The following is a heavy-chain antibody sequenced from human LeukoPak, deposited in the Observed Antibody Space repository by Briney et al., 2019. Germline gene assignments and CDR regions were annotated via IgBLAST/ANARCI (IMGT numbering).Heavy chain of an antibody. V-gene: IGHV3-21*01. D-gene: IGHD6-19*01. CDR2: ISSGSGSYI. Sequence: GGSLTLSCAPSGFIFSSYSMNWVRHAPGKGLEWVSSISSGSGSYIYYTDSVKGRFTISRDSAKNSLYLQMNTLGAEDTAVYYCARKGSGWQFDYWGQGSLVTVSS. J-gene: IGHJ4*02. CDR3: ARKGSGWQFDY. CDR1: GFIFSSYS.